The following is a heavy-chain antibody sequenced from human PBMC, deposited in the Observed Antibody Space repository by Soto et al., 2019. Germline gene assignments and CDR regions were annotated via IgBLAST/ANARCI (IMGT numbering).Heavy chain of an antibody. D-gene: IGHD1-26*01. V-gene: IGHV4-31*03. CDR2: IHYSGSI. CDR1: DGSIDSGSYY. Sequence: SLTCTVSDGSIDSGSYYRSWVRQYPGKGLEWIGSIHYSGSIYYSPSLRSRLTMSADTSKNQFSLKLSSVTVADTAVYYCTRGLDRAKLGYWGQGIQVTVPQ. CDR3: TRGLDRAKLGY. J-gene: IGHJ4*02.